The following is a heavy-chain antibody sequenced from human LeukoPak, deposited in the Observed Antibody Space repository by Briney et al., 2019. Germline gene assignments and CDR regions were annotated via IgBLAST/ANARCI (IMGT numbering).Heavy chain of an antibody. CDR2: IYYSGST. Sequence: ASETLSLTCTVSGGSISSYYWSWIRQPPGKGLEWIGYIYYSGSTNYNPSLKSRVTISVDTSKNQFSLKLSSVTAADTAVYYCARHPSTNWFDPWGQGTLVTVSS. CDR3: ARHPSTNWFDP. V-gene: IGHV4-59*08. D-gene: IGHD5/OR15-5a*01. J-gene: IGHJ5*02. CDR1: GGSISSYY.